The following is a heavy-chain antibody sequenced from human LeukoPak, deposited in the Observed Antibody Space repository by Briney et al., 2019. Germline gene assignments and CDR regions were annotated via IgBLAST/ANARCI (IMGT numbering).Heavy chain of an antibody. V-gene: IGHV1-18*01. CDR2: ISAYNGNT. Sequence: ASVKVSCKASGYTFTSYGISWVRQAPGQGLEWMGWISAYNGNTNYAQKLRGRVTMTTDTSTSTAYMELRSLRSDDTAVYYCARDVGCSGGSCYPTLDYWGQGTLATVSS. CDR1: GYTFTSYG. D-gene: IGHD2-15*01. CDR3: ARDVGCSGGSCYPTLDY. J-gene: IGHJ4*02.